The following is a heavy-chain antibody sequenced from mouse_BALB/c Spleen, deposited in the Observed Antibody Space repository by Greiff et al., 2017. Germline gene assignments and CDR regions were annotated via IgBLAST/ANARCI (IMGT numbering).Heavy chain of an antibody. Sequence: EVKLVESGGGLVKPGGSLKLSCAASGFTFSSYTMSWVRQTPEKRLEWVATISSGGGNTYYPDSVKGRFTISRDNAKNNLYLQMSSLRSEDTALYYCARYSPLLRGFAYWGQGTLVTVSA. CDR2: ISSGGGNT. CDR1: GFTFSSYT. D-gene: IGHD2-1*01. CDR3: ARYSPLLRGFAY. J-gene: IGHJ3*01. V-gene: IGHV5-9*03.